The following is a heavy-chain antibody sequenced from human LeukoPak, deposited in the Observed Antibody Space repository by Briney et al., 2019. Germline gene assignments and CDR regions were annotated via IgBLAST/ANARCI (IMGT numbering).Heavy chain of an antibody. CDR1: GFTFSDYY. V-gene: IGHV3-11*04. CDR3: ARDGWDPQARPAAMPMSYFDY. J-gene: IGHJ4*02. D-gene: IGHD2-2*01. CDR2: ISSSGSTI. Sequence: GGSLRLSCAASGFTFSDYYMSWIRQAPGKGLEWVSYISSSGSTIYYADSVKGRFTISRDNAKNSLYLQMNSLRAEDTAVYYCARDGWDPQARPAAMPMSYFDYWGQGTLVTVSS.